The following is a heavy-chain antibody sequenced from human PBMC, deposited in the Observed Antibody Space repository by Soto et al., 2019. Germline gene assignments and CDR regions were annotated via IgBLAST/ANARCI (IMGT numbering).Heavy chain of an antibody. V-gene: IGHV4-4*07. CDR3: ARGAAAGVDYGMEL. Sequence: QVRLRESGPRLVKPSETLSLTCTFSGGSISTYYWSWIRQPAGKGLEWIGRVYTSGGTNYNPSLKSRVTMSRDTSKKQFFLSLSSVTAADTAVYYCARGAAAGVDYGMELWGQGTTVTVSS. CDR2: VYTSGGT. D-gene: IGHD6-13*01. J-gene: IGHJ6*02. CDR1: GGSISTYY.